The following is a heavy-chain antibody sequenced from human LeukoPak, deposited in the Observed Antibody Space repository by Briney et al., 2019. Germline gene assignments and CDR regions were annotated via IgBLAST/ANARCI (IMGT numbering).Heavy chain of an antibody. Sequence: ASVKVSCKASGYTFTSYGISWVRQAPGQGLEWMGWMNPNSGNTGYAQKFQGRVTMTEDTSTDTAYMELSSLRSEDTAVYYCATDYPSTGYWGQGTLVTVSS. CDR2: MNPNSGNT. J-gene: IGHJ4*02. CDR1: GYTFTSYG. V-gene: IGHV1-8*02. CDR3: ATDYPSTGY. D-gene: IGHD1-1*01.